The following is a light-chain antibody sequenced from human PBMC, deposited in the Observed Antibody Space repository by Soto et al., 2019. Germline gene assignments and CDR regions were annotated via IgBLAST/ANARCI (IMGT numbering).Light chain of an antibody. CDR1: QSVTNSF. V-gene: IGKV3-20*01. Sequence: EIVLAPSPGPLSFSPGERAPLSCRASQSVTNSFLAWYQQKPGQAPRLLIYGASSRATGIPDRFSGSGSGTDFTLTIRGLQPEDFAVYYCQQYGSSPNTFGQGTKVDIK. CDR3: QQYGSSPNT. J-gene: IGKJ2*01. CDR2: GAS.